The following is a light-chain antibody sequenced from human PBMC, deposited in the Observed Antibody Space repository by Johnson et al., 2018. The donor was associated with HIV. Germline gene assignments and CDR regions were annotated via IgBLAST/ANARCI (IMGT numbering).Light chain of an antibody. CDR3: GTWDSSLSAGINYV. V-gene: IGLV1-51*02. CDR1: SSNIGNNY. J-gene: IGLJ1*01. CDR2: ENN. Sequence: QSVLTQPPSVSAAPGQKVTISCSGSSSNIGNNYVSWYQQLPGTAPKLLIYENNKRPSGIPDRFSGSKSGTSVTLGITGLQTGDEADYYCGTWDSSLSAGINYVFGTGTKVTVL.